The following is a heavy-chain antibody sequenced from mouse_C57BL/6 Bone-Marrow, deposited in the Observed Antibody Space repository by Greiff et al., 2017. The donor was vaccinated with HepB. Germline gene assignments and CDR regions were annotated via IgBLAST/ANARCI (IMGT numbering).Heavy chain of an antibody. Sequence: EVQLQESGGDLVKPGGSLKLSCAASGFNFSSYGMSWVRQTPDKRLEWVATISSGGSYTYYPDSVKGRFTISGDNAKNTLYLQMSSLKSEDTAMYYCARQGRLRRRGFAYWGQGTLVTVSA. V-gene: IGHV5-6*01. J-gene: IGHJ3*01. CDR2: ISSGGSYT. CDR3: ARQGRLRRRGFAY. D-gene: IGHD2-4*01. CDR1: GFNFSSYG.